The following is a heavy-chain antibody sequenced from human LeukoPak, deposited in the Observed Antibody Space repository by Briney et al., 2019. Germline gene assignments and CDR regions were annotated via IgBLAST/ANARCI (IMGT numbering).Heavy chain of an antibody. D-gene: IGHD2-2*01. J-gene: IGHJ4*02. V-gene: IGHV3-53*01. Sequence: TGGSLRLSCAASGFTVSSNYMSWVRQAPGKGLEWVSVIYSGGSTYYADSVKGRFTISRDNSKNTLYLQMNSLRAEDTAVYYCAKDAPYCSSTSCYFHYWGQGTLVTVSS. CDR3: AKDAPYCSSTSCYFHY. CDR2: IYSGGST. CDR1: GFTVSSNY.